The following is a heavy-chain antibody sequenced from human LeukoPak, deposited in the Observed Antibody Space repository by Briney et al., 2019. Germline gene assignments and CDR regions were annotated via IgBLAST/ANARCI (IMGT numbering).Heavy chain of an antibody. J-gene: IGHJ4*02. CDR1: GGSIRTYY. Sequence: KASETLSLTCTVSGGSIRTYYWTWIRQPPGKGLEYIGNIFYSGGTNYNPSRKSRVSISVDTSKNQFSLMLSSVTAADTAVYYCARHHPTVVRGVTQYYFDYWGQGTLVTVSS. V-gene: IGHV4-59*08. D-gene: IGHD3-10*01. CDR2: IFYSGGT. CDR3: ARHHPTVVRGVTQYYFDY.